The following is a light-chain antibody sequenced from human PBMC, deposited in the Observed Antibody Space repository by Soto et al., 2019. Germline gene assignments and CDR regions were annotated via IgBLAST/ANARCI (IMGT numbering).Light chain of an antibody. Sequence: EVVLTQSPATLSLSPWERATLSGSASQSVRTSLAWYQHKPGQAPRLVIYDASLRANGVPARFGGSGSGTDFTLTINSLEPEDFAVYYCQQRNVWPPITFGQGTRLEIK. V-gene: IGKV3-11*01. J-gene: IGKJ5*01. CDR2: DAS. CDR1: QSVRTS. CDR3: QQRNVWPPIT.